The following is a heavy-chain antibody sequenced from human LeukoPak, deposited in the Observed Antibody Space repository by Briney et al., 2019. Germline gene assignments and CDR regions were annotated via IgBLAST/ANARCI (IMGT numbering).Heavy chain of an antibody. CDR2: INSDGSST. V-gene: IGHV3-74*01. Sequence: PGGSLRLSCAASGFTFSSYWMHWVRQAPGRGLVWVSRINSDGSSTGYADSVKGRFTISRDNAKNTLYLQMNSLRAEDTAVYYCARGGGYSYGSFDYWGQGTLVTVSS. CDR1: GFTFSSYW. J-gene: IGHJ4*02. CDR3: ARGGGYSYGSFDY. D-gene: IGHD5-18*01.